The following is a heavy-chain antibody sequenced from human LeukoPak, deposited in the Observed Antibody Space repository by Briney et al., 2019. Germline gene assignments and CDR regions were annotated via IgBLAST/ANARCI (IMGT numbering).Heavy chain of an antibody. J-gene: IGHJ5*02. V-gene: IGHV4-4*07. CDR1: GGSISSYY. Sequence: SETLSLTCTVSGGSISSYYWSWIRQPAGKGLEWIGRIYTSGSTNYNPSLKSRVTMSVDTSKNQFSLKLSSVTAADTAVYYCARELTGDIVVVPAAIRTGNSWFDPWGQGTLVTVSS. CDR2: IYTSGST. D-gene: IGHD2-2*02. CDR3: ARELTGDIVVVPAAIRTGNSWFDP.